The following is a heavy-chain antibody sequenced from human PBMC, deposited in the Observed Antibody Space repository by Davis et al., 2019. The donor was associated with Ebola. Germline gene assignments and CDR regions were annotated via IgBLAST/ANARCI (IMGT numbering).Heavy chain of an antibody. D-gene: IGHD1-26*01. CDR2: ISAYNGNT. CDR3: ARDLSVRGLAWEPQAYYGMDV. V-gene: IGHV1-18*04. J-gene: IGHJ6*02. Sequence: ASVKVSCKASGYTFTSYGISWVRQAPGQGLEWMGWISAYNGNTNYAQKLQGRVTMTTDTSTSTAYMELRSLRSDDTAVYYCARDLSVRGLAWEPQAYYGMDVWGQGTTVTVSS. CDR1: GYTFTSYG.